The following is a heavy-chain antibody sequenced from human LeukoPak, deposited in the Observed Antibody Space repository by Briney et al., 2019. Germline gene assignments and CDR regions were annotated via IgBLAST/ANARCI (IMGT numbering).Heavy chain of an antibody. CDR3: AKARGAARNWYFDL. CDR1: GFTFTSYA. D-gene: IGHD6-6*01. Sequence: GGSLRLSCAASGFTFTSYAMNWDRQAPGKGLEWVSAVTGSGGSTYYADSVRGRFTISRDNSKNTLYLQMSSLRAEDTAVYYCAKARGAARNWYFDLWGRGTLVTVSS. J-gene: IGHJ2*01. V-gene: IGHV3-23*01. CDR2: VTGSGGST.